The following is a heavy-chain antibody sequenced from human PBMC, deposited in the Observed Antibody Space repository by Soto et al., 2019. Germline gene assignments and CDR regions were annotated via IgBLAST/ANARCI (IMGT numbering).Heavy chain of an antibody. CDR1: GSSISSGGYY. J-gene: IGHJ4*02. D-gene: IGHD4-17*01. CDR2: IYYSGST. Sequence: ASETLSLTCTVSGSSISSGGYYWSGIRQRPGKGLEWIGYIYYSGSTYYNPSLKSRVTISVDTSKNQLSLKLSSVTAADTAVYYCARDPLLDYGDSYFDYWGRGTLVTVSS. V-gene: IGHV4-31*03. CDR3: ARDPLLDYGDSYFDY.